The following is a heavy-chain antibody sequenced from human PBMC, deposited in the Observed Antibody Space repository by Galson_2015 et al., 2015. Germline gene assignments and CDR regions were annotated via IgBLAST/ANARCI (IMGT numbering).Heavy chain of an antibody. CDR3: AKDITQGELRGYYYYYYYGMDV. CDR2: ISGDGGST. Sequence: SLRLSCAASGFTFDDYAMHWVRQAPGKGLEWVSLISGDGGSTYYADSVKGRFTISRDNSKNSLYLQMNSLRTEDTALYYCAKDITQGELRGYYYYYYYGMDVWGQGTTVTVSS. CDR1: GFTFDDYA. J-gene: IGHJ6*02. D-gene: IGHD1-7*01. V-gene: IGHV3-43*02.